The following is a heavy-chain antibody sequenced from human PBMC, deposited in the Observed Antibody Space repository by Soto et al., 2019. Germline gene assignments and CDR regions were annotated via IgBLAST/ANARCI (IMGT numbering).Heavy chain of an antibody. Sequence: SLKISCAASGFSFRDYFMSWLRQAPGKGLEWVSYIGPYGNSIYYADSVKGRFTISRGDATKSLHLHMNSLRTDDTAVYYCARDDHTYGVYWGQGTPVTVSS. CDR3: ARDDHTYGVY. CDR1: GFSFRDYF. D-gene: IGHD2-21*01. V-gene: IGHV3-11*01. CDR2: IGPYGNSI. J-gene: IGHJ4*02.